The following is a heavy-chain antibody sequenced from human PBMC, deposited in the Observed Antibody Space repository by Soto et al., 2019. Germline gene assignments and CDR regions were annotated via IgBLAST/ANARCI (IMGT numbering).Heavy chain of an antibody. D-gene: IGHD3-10*01. CDR1: GGSISSYY. V-gene: IGHV4-59*08. CDR2: IYYSGST. CDR3: ASLNYYGSGSYFDY. Sequence: TSETLSLTCTVSGGSISSYYWSWIRQPPGKGLEWIGYIYYSGSTNYNPSLKSRVTISVDTSKNQFSLKLSPVTAADTAVYYCASLNYYGSGSYFDYWGQGTLVTVSS. J-gene: IGHJ4*02.